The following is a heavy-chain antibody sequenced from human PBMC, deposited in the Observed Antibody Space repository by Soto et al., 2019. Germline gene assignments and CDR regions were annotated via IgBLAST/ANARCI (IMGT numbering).Heavy chain of an antibody. CDR2: ISAYNGNT. Sequence: ASVKVSCKASGYTFTSYGISWVRQAPGQGLEWMGWISAYNGNTNYAQKLQGRVTMTTDTSTSTAYMELRSLRSDDTAVYYCARSEYCGGDCYFNFDYWGQGTLVTV. V-gene: IGHV1-18*01. CDR1: GYTFTSYG. D-gene: IGHD2-21*02. J-gene: IGHJ4*02. CDR3: ARSEYCGGDCYFNFDY.